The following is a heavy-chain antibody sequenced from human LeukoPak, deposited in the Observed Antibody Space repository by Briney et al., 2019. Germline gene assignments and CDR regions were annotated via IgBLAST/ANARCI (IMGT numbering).Heavy chain of an antibody. CDR3: AKDDSKMANLFDY. CDR2: IYHSGST. D-gene: IGHD5-24*01. Sequence: SETLSLTCTVSGYSISSGYYWGWIRQPPGKGLEWIGSIYHSGSTYYNPSLKSRVTISVDTSKNQFSLKLSSVTAADTAVYYCAKDDSKMANLFDYWGQGTLVTVSS. CDR1: GYSISSGYY. J-gene: IGHJ4*02. V-gene: IGHV4-38-2*02.